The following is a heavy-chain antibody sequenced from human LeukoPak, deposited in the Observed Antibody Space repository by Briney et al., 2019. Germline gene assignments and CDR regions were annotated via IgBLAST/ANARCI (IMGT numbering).Heavy chain of an antibody. Sequence: GGSLRLSCSASGFTFSSYAMQWVPQAPGKGVECVAVISYDGSNKYYADSVKDLFTIARDNSKNTLYLQMNSLRAEDTAVYYCAREGGHCSSTSCSSYYFDYWGQGTLVTVSS. V-gene: IGHV3-30*04. CDR1: GFTFSSYA. D-gene: IGHD2-2*03. J-gene: IGHJ4*02. CDR2: ISYDGSNK. CDR3: AREGGHCSSTSCSSYYFDY.